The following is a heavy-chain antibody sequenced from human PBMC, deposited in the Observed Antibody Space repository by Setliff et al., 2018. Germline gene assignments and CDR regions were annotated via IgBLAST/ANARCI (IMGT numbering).Heavy chain of an antibody. CDR2: INTNTGNP. CDR3: ARASRFGTTVYRGSYYMDV. Sequence: VKVSCKASGYTFTTYAIGWMRQAPGQGPEWMGWINTNTGNPSYAQGFTGRFVFSLDTSVSTAYLQISSLKAEDTAVYYCARASRFGTTVYRGSYYMDVWGKGTTVTVSS. CDR1: GYTFTTYA. D-gene: IGHD4-4*01. V-gene: IGHV7-4-1*02. J-gene: IGHJ6*03.